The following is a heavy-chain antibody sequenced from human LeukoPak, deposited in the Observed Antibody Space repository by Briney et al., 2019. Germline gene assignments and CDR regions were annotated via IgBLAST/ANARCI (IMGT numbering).Heavy chain of an antibody. Sequence: GGSLRLSCAASGFTSSSYGMHWVRQAPGKGLEWVAVISYDGSNKYYADSVKGRFTISRDNSKNTLYLQMNSLRAEDTAVYYCAKDQAYSGYDSGYWGQGTLVTVSS. J-gene: IGHJ4*02. CDR3: AKDQAYSGYDSGY. D-gene: IGHD5-12*01. CDR1: GFTSSSYG. CDR2: ISYDGSNK. V-gene: IGHV3-30*18.